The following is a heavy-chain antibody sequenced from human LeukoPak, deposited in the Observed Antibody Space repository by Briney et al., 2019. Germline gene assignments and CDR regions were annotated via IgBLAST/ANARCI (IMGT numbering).Heavy chain of an antibody. J-gene: IGHJ4*02. CDR1: GFTFSDFW. V-gene: IGHV3-74*01. CDR2: IRTDGGVT. CDR3: ARGAVTRDFDL. D-gene: IGHD4-17*01. Sequence: GGSLRLSCAASGFTFSDFWMHWVRQGPEKRLVWVARIRTDGGVTDYADSVKGRFTIARDNSKNTVYLQMNSLRAEDTGVYYCARGAVTRDFDLWGQGTLVTVSS.